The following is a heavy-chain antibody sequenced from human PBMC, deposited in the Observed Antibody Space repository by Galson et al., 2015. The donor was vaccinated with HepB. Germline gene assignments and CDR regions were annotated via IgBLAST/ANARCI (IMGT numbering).Heavy chain of an antibody. CDR2: IYSGGST. CDR3: ASRIAAAGTLVY. D-gene: IGHD6-13*01. Sequence: SLRLSCAASGFTVSSNYMSWVRQAPGKGLEWVSVIYSGGSTYYADSVKGRFTISRDNSKNTLYLQMNSLRAEDTAVYYCASRIAAAGTLVYWGQGTLVTVSS. CDR1: GFTVSSNY. J-gene: IGHJ4*02. V-gene: IGHV3-66*01.